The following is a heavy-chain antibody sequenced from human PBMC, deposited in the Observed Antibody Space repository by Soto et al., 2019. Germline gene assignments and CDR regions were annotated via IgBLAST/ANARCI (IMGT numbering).Heavy chain of an antibody. CDR1: GYSISSGFY. V-gene: IGHV4-38-2*02. J-gene: IGHJ4*02. CDR2: IYHRGNT. CDR3: ARDVQGYFDF. Sequence: TSETLSLTCAVSGYSISSGFYWGWIRQPPGKGLEWIGTIYHRGNTYYNPSLTSRVTMSVDTSKNQFSLKLTSVTAADTAVYFCARDVQGYFDFWGPGTQVTVSS.